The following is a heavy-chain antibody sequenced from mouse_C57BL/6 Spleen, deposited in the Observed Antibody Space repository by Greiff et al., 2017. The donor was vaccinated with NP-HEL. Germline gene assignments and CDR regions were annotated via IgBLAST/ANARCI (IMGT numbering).Heavy chain of an antibody. CDR2: IDPETGGT. J-gene: IGHJ2*01. V-gene: IGHV1-15*01. CDR3: TRVVATFDY. D-gene: IGHD1-1*01. CDR1: GYTFTDYE. Sequence: VQLQESGAELVRPGASVTLSCKASGYTFTDYEMHWVKQTPVHGLEWIGAIDPETGGTAYNQKFKGKAILTADKSSSTAYMELRSLTSEDSAVYYCTRVVATFDYWGQGTTLTVSS.